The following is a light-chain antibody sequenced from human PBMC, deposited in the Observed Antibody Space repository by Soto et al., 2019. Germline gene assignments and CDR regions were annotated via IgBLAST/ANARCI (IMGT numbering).Light chain of an antibody. CDR3: QQYYNTPFT. CDR2: WAS. V-gene: IGKV4-1*01. CDR1: QSVLYNSNNKNY. J-gene: IGKJ3*01. Sequence: DIVMTQSPDSLTVSLGERATINCKSSQSVLYNSNNKNYLAWYQQKPGQPPKLLIYWASSRESGVPDRFSGSGSGTDFTLTISSLQAEDVAVYYCQQYYNTPFTFGPGTKVEIK.